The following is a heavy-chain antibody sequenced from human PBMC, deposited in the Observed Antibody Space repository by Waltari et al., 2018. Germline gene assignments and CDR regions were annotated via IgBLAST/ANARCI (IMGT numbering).Heavy chain of an antibody. J-gene: IGHJ6*02. CDR1: GYTLPDLS. CDR2: FDPEDGET. Sequence: QVQLVQSGAEVKKPGASVKVSCKVSGYTLPDLSMHWARQSPGKGLEWMGGFDPEDGETIYAQKFQGRVTMTEDTSTDTAYMELSSLRSEDTAVYYCATGFPNHTKGYYYGMDVWGQGTTVTVSS. D-gene: IGHD2-21*01. CDR3: ATGFPNHTKGYYYGMDV. V-gene: IGHV1-24*01.